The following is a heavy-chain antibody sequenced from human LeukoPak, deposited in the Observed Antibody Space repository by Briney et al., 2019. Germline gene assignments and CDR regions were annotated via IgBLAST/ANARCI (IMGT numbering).Heavy chain of an antibody. J-gene: IGHJ6*03. CDR3: ARVRYFDWLLYKYYYYYMDV. CDR2: ISGSGGST. Sequence: GGSLRLSCAASGFTFSSYAMSWVRQAPGKGLEWVSAISGSGGSTYYADSVKGRFTISRDNSKNTLYLQMNSLRAEDTAVYYCARVRYFDWLLYKYYYYYMDVWGKGTTVTISS. D-gene: IGHD3-9*01. V-gene: IGHV3-23*01. CDR1: GFTFSSYA.